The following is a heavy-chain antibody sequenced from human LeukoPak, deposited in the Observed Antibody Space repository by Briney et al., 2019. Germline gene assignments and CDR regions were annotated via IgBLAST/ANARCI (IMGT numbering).Heavy chain of an antibody. CDR3: ARDMNSGWSVGWVY. CDR2: ITSSSSYI. V-gene: IGHV3-21*06. CDR1: GFTFSSYN. J-gene: IGHJ4*02. Sequence: GGSLRLSCAASGFTFSSYNMNWVRQAPGKGPEWVSSITSSSSYIYYADSVKGRFTISRDNAKNSLYLQMDSLRVEDTAVYYCARDMNSGWSVGWVYWGQGTLVTVSS. D-gene: IGHD6-19*01.